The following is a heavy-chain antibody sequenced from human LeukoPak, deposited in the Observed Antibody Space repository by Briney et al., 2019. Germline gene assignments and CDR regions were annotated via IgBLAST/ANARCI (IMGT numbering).Heavy chain of an antibody. J-gene: IGHJ5*02. Sequence: GGSLRLSCAASGFTFSSYAMHWVRQAPGKGLEWVAVISYDGSNKYYADSVKGRFTISRDNSKNTLYLQMNSLRAEDTAVYYCARGTVRWLVFQNWFDPWGQGTLVTVSS. V-gene: IGHV3-30*04. CDR2: ISYDGSNK. D-gene: IGHD6-19*01. CDR3: ARGTVRWLVFQNWFDP. CDR1: GFTFSSYA.